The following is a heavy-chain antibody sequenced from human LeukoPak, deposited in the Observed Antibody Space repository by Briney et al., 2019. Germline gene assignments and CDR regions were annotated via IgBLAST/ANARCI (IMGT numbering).Heavy chain of an antibody. Sequence: KPGGSLRLSRAASGFPFRSHKMKRVRPAPGKGLGWVSSITSGSTYIFYADSVKGRFTISRDNARNSLYLQMNNLSAEDTAVYYCAGYSGTYRDYWGQGTLVTVSS. CDR3: AGYSGTYRDY. CDR2: ITSGSTYI. V-gene: IGHV3-21*01. J-gene: IGHJ4*02. D-gene: IGHD1-26*01. CDR1: GFPFRSHK.